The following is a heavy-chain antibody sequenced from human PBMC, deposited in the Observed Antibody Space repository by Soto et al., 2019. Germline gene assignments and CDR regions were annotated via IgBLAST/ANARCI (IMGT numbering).Heavy chain of an antibody. CDR3: ARAPDNYYFDS. J-gene: IGHJ4*02. CDR2: INHSGST. D-gene: IGHD1-1*01. Sequence: SETLSLTCAVYGGSFNGYYWTWIRQPPGKGPEWTGDINHSGSTNYNPSLKSRVTISVDTSKNQFSLKLRSVTAADMAVFYCARAPDNYYFDSWGQGTLVTVSS. V-gene: IGHV4-34*01. CDR1: GGSFNGYY.